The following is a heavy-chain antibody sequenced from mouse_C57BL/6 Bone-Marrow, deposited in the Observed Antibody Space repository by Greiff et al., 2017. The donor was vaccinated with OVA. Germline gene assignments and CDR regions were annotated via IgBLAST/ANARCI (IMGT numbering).Heavy chain of an antibody. V-gene: IGHV1-69*01. CDR3: AREGLRGDY. CDR1: GYTFTSYW. D-gene: IGHD2-4*01. J-gene: IGHJ2*01. CDR2: IDPSDSYT. Sequence: QVQLQQPGAELVMPGASVKLSCKASGYTFTSYWMHWVKQRPGQGLEWIGEIDPSDSYTNYNQKFKGKSTLTVDKSSSAAYMQLSSLTSEDSAVYYCAREGLRGDYWGQGTTLTVSS.